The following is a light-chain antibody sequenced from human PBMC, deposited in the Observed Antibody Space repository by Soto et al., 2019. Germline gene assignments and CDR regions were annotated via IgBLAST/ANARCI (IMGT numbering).Light chain of an antibody. CDR1: QSIASN. Sequence: EIVLTQSPATLSVSPGERATLSCRTSQSIASNLAWYQQKPGQAPRLLIYGAFIRAPGFPVRFRGTGSGSEFTLTISSLQSEDGATYYCQQYDKWPCTFGQGTKV. V-gene: IGKV3-15*01. CDR3: QQYDKWPCT. J-gene: IGKJ2*02. CDR2: GAF.